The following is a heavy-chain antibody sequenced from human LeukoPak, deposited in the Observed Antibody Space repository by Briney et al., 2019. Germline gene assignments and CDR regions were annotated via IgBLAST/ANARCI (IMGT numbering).Heavy chain of an antibody. Sequence: SETPSLTCTVSGGSISSSSYYWGWIRQPPGKGLERIGSIYYSGSTYYNPSLKSRVTISVDTSKNQFSLKLSSVTAADTAVYYCATDCSSTSCDTGYWGQGTLVTVSS. CDR2: IYYSGST. CDR1: GGSISSSSYY. D-gene: IGHD2-2*01. CDR3: ATDCSSTSCDTGY. J-gene: IGHJ4*02. V-gene: IGHV4-39*05.